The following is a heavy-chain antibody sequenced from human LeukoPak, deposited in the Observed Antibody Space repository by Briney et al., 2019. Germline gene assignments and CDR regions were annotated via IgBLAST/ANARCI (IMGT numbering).Heavy chain of an antibody. CDR3: AWDGSGYNTLHY. CDR1: GFKFSDAW. V-gene: IGHV3-15*01. CDR2: IKLTGEGWTT. Sequence: PGGSLRLSCAASGFKFSDAWMTWVRQAPGKGLEWVGRIKLTGEGWTTDFAALVRDRFIISRDDSSNTLYLQMNSLKIKNTAVYFCAWDGSGYNTLHYWGQGTLVTVSS. J-gene: IGHJ4*02. D-gene: IGHD3-22*01.